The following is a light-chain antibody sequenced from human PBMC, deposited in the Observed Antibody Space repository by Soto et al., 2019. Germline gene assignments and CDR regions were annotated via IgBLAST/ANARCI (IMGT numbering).Light chain of an antibody. CDR2: KAS. CDR3: QQYNVYPLT. Sequence: DIQMTQSPSTLSASVGDRVTITCRASESISDWLAWYQQKPGKASNLLIQKASTLKSGVPSRFSGSGSGTEFTLTIGRLQPDDFATYYCQQYNVYPLTFGQGTQVEVK. J-gene: IGKJ1*01. CDR1: ESISDW. V-gene: IGKV1-5*03.